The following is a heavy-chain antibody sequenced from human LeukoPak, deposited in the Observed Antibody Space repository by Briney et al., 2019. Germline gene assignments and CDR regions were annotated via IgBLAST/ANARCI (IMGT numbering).Heavy chain of an antibody. J-gene: IGHJ3*02. D-gene: IGHD3-22*01. Sequence: ASVKVSCKGSGYTFTDYYLHWVRQAPGQGLEWMGSIDRTSGGTKFAQKFQGRVTMTGDTSITTAYMELSRLRSDDTAVYYCAREYYDSSGVKYAFDIWGQGTMVTVSS. CDR2: IDRTSGGT. V-gene: IGHV1-2*02. CDR3: AREYYDSSGVKYAFDI. CDR1: GYTFTDYY.